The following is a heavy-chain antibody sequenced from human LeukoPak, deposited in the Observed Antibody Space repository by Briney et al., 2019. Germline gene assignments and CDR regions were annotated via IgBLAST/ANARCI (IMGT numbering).Heavy chain of an antibody. CDR1: GFTITNYW. CDR3: ARADILGAYYYGSGSPDY. D-gene: IGHD3-10*01. V-gene: IGHV3-74*03. J-gene: IGHJ4*02. CDR2: INSDGSIT. Sequence: EGSLRLSCAASGFTITNYWMHWVRQAPGKGLVWVSRINSDGSITTYEGSVKGRFTISRDNAKNMLYLQMDSLRAEDTAVYYCARADILGAYYYGSGSPDYWGQGTLVTVSS.